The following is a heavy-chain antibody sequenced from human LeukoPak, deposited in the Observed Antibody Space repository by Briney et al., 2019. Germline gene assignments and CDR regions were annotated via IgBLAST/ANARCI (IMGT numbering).Heavy chain of an antibody. V-gene: IGHV3-7*03. CDR3: AGGNSMDV. D-gene: IGHD1/OR15-1a*01. CDR1: GFPFSNSW. Sequence: GGSLRLSCAVSGFPFSNSWMYWVRQAPGKGLEGVANIKSDGSGISYVDSVKGRFIISRDNAKNSLYLQMNSLRVEDTAVYFCAGGNSMDVWGKGTAVTVSS. CDR2: IKSDGSGI. J-gene: IGHJ6*04.